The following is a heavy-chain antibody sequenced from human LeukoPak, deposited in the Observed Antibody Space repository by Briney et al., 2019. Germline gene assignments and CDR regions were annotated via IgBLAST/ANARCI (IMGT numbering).Heavy chain of an antibody. V-gene: IGHV4-34*01. D-gene: IGHD2-2*01. CDR2: INHSGST. CDR1: GGSFSGYY. CDR3: AVRTLGYCSSTSCHRAGWFDP. Sequence: SETLSLTCAVYGGSFSGYYRSWIRQPPGKGLEWIGEINHSGSTNYNPSLKSRVTISVDTSKNQFSLKLSSVTAADTAVYYCAVRTLGYCSSTSCHRAGWFDPWGQGTLVTVSS. J-gene: IGHJ5*02.